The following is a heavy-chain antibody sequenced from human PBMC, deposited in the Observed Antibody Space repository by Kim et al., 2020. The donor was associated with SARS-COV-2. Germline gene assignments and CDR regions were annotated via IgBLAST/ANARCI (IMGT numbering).Heavy chain of an antibody. CDR3: AKDGRGNSAYGTLEY. J-gene: IGHJ4*02. V-gene: IGHV3-23*01. CDR1: GFTFANYA. Sequence: GGSLRLSCAASGFTFANYAMNWVRQAPGKGLEWVSFISSSGGITYYADSVKGRFTISRDNSKNTLYLQINSLRAEDTAVYYCAKDGRGNSAYGTLEYWGQGTLVTVSS. CDR2: ISSSGGIT. D-gene: IGHD5-12*01.